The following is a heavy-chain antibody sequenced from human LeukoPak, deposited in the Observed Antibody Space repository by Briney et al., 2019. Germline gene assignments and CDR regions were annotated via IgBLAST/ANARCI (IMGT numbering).Heavy chain of an antibody. V-gene: IGHV4-34*01. CDR3: ARGFLYSSSWYRSPGSWFDP. D-gene: IGHD6-13*01. Sequence: SENLSLTCAVYGGSFSGYYWSWIRQPSGKGLEWIGEINHSGSTNYNPSLKSRVTISVDTSKNQFSLKLSSVTAADTAVYYCARGFLYSSSWYRSPGSWFDPCGQGTLVTVSS. CDR2: INHSGST. CDR1: GGSFSGYY. J-gene: IGHJ5*02.